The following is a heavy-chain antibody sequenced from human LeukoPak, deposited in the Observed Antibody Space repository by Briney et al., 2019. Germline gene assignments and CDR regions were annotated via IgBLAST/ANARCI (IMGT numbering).Heavy chain of an antibody. CDR2: INAGNGNA. CDR1: GYTFTSYA. V-gene: IGHV1-3*01. J-gene: IGHJ4*02. CDR3: ARDRIMITFGGGIDY. D-gene: IGHD3-16*01. Sequence: ASVKVSCKASGYTFTSYAMHWVRQAPGQRLEWMGWINAGNGNAKYSQKFQGRVTMTRDTSTSTVYMELSSLRSEDTAVYYCARDRIMITFGGGIDYWGQGTLVTVSS.